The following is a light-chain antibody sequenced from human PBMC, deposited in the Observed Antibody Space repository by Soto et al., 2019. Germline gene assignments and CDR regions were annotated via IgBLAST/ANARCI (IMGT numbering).Light chain of an antibody. J-gene: IGLJ1*01. CDR3: SSYAGSDNLAYV. Sequence: QLVLTQPPSASGSPGQSVTISCTRPRRAVGGSDFVSWYQQHPGKAPKLIIYEVIRRPSGVPDRFSASKSGNTASLTVSGLQAEDEADYYCSSYAGSDNLAYVFGTGTKLTVL. CDR2: EVI. CDR1: RRAVGGSDF. V-gene: IGLV2-8*01.